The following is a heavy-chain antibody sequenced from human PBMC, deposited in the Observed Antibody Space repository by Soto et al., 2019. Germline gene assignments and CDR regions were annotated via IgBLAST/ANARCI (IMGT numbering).Heavy chain of an antibody. V-gene: IGHV3-48*01. D-gene: IGHD3-22*01. CDR2: ISNSGTTI. Sequence: EVQLMESGGGLVQPGGSLRLSCAASGFTFSTYSMNWVRQAPGKGLEWISYISNSGTTIHFADSVKGRVTISRDNAKNSLYLLMNSLRAEDTAVYYCARMTYYYDSKDAFDIWGQGTMVTVSS. J-gene: IGHJ3*02. CDR1: GFTFSTYS. CDR3: ARMTYYYDSKDAFDI.